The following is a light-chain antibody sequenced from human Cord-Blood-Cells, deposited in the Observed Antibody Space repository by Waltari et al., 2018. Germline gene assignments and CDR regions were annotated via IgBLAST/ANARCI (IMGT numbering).Light chain of an antibody. CDR1: SSYVGSYNL. J-gene: IGLJ3*02. Sequence: QSALTQPASVSGSPGQSITISCTGTSSYVGSYNLVSWYQQHPGKAPKLMIYEGSKRPSGVSNRFSGSKSGNTASLTISGLQAEDEADYYCCSYAGSRRVFGGGTKLTVL. V-gene: IGLV2-23*01. CDR2: EGS. CDR3: CSYAGSRRV.